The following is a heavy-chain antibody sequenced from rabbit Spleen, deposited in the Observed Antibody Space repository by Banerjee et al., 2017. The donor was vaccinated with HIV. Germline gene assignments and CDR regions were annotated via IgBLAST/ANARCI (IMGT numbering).Heavy chain of an antibody. Sequence: QLTETGGGLVQPGGSLTLSCKASGIDFTNYYITWVRQAPGKGLEWIGIIYAAKGSTDYASWVNGRFTISSDNAQSTVDLKLTSLTPADTATYFCARAIVPWLGLTRLDLWGPGTLVTVS. J-gene: IGHJ3*01. V-gene: IGHV1S7*01. D-gene: IGHD4-1*01. CDR2: IYAAKGST. CDR3: ARAIVPWLGLTRLDL. CDR1: GIDFTNYY.